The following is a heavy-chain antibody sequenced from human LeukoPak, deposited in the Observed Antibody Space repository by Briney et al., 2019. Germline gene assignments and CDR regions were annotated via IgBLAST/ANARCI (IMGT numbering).Heavy chain of an antibody. V-gene: IGHV3-48*02. D-gene: IGHD3-22*01. J-gene: IGHJ3*02. CDR1: GFTFSSYS. Sequence: GGSLRLSCAASGFTFSSYSMNWVRQAPGKGLEWVSYISSSSSTIYYADSVKGRFTISRDNAKNSLYLQMNSLRDEDTAVYYCARETTYYYDSTEAFDIWGQGTMVTVSS. CDR2: ISSSSSTI. CDR3: ARETTYYYDSTEAFDI.